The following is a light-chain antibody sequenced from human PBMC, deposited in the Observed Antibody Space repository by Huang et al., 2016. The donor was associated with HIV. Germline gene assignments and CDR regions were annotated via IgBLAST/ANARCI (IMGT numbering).Light chain of an antibody. V-gene: IGKV4-1*01. J-gene: IGKJ2*01. CDR2: WAS. CDR3: QQYYNIPPA. CDR1: QSLLYSSNNHNY. Sequence: DILMTQSPDSLAVSLGERATINCKSSQSLLYSSNNHNYLGWYQKQPGQSPRLLIYWASTRESGAPDRFIGSGSGTDYSLTIDSLQPDDVAVYYCQQYYNIPPAFGQGTKLEIK.